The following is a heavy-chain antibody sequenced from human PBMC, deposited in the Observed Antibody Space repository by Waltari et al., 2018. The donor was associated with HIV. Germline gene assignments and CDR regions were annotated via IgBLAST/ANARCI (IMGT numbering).Heavy chain of an antibody. V-gene: IGHV5-51*03. CDR2: NHPGDSYT. J-gene: IGHJ4*02. D-gene: IGHD2-8*01. CDR3: AKGMYANQAYFDH. Sequence: EVQLVQSGEEIKMPGESLRISCKASGYSCTTYCIGWVRHMPGKGLEWMGINHPGDSYTRYSPSFQGQVTIAADKSISTAYLQWSSLKASDTAMYYCAKGMYANQAYFDHWGQGTLVTVSS. CDR1: GYSCTTYC.